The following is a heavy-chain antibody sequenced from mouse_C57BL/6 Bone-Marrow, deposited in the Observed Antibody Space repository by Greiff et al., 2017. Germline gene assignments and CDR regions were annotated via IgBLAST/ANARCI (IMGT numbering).Heavy chain of an antibody. V-gene: IGHV1-5*01. J-gene: IGHJ2*01. CDR3: TLPYEVYFDY. CDR2: IYPGNSDP. CDR1: GYTFPSSW. D-gene: IGHD2-3*01. Sequence: VQLQQSGTVLARPGASVKMSCKTSGYTFPSSWMHWVKQRPGQGLEWIGAIYPGNSDPSYNQKFKGKAKLTAVTSASTAYMGLSSLTNEDSAVYYCTLPYEVYFDYWGQGTTLTVSS.